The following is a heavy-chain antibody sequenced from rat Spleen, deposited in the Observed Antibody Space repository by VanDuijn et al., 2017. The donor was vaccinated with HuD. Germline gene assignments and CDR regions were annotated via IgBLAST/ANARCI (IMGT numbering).Heavy chain of an antibody. D-gene: IGHD1-9*01. CDR2: ISYDGSST. CDR3: ARQAGYNYYFDY. Sequence: EVQLVESGGGLVQPGRSLKLSCVVSGFTFSNSGMAWVRQAPTKGLEWVAIISYDGSSTSYRDSVKGRFTISRDNAKSTLHLQMDSLRSEDTATYYCARQAGYNYYFDYWGQGVMVTVSS. V-gene: IGHV5-29*01. J-gene: IGHJ2*01. CDR1: GFTFSNSG.